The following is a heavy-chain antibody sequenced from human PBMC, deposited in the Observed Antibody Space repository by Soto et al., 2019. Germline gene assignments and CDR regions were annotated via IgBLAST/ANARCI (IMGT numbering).Heavy chain of an antibody. V-gene: IGHV3-30-3*01. CDR3: ASSSGWYWAFDY. CDR1: GFTFSSYA. J-gene: IGHJ4*02. CDR2: ISYDGSNK. Sequence: QVQLVESGGGVVQPGRSLRLSCAASGFTFSSYAMHWVRQAPGKGLEWVAVISYDGSNKYYADSVKGRFTISRDNSKNSVYLQMNSLRAEDTAVYYCASSSGWYWAFDYWCQGTLVTVSS. D-gene: IGHD6-19*01.